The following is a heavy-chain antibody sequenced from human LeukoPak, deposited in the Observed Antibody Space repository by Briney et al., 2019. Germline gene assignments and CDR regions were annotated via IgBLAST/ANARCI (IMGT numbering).Heavy chain of an antibody. Sequence: GGSLRLSCAASGFTASTYGVSWVRQAPGKGPQWVSAIIGGAGYTFYADSVKGRFTISRDNSWNSLYLQMNSLRADDTAVYYCAKGSRTGQFPMDVWGQGTTVTVSS. CDR1: GFTASTYG. CDR3: AKGSRTGQFPMDV. CDR2: IIGGAGYT. V-gene: IGHV3-23*01. J-gene: IGHJ6*02. D-gene: IGHD1-1*01.